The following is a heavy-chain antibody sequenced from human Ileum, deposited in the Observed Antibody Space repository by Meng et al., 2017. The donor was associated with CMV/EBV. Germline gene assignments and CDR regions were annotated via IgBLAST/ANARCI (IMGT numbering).Heavy chain of an antibody. CDR1: GGSISSGGYY. CDR2: IYYSGST. CDR3: ARYIFGVVNNWFDP. Sequence: SGGSISSGGYYWSWIRQHPGKGLEWIGYIYYSGSTYYNPSLKSRVTISVDTSKNQFSLKLSSVTAADTAVYYCARYIFGVVNNWFDPWGQGTLVTVSS. D-gene: IGHD3-3*02. J-gene: IGHJ5*02. V-gene: IGHV4-31*02.